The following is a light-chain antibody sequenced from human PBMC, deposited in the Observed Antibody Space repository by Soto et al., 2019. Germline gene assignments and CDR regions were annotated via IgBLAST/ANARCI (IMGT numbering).Light chain of an antibody. CDR1: SSDVGGYNY. J-gene: IGLJ1*01. CDR2: EVT. CDR3: TSYAGDNIYV. V-gene: IGLV2-8*01. Sequence: QSALTQPPSASGSLGQSVTISCTGTSSDVGGYNYVSWYQQYPGKAPQLMIYEVTQRPSGVPDRFSGSKSGSTASLTVSGLQAEDEADYYCTSYAGDNIYVFGTGTKLTVL.